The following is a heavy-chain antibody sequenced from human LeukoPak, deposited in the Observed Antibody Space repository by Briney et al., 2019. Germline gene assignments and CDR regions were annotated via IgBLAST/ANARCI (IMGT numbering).Heavy chain of an antibody. D-gene: IGHD6-19*01. CDR1: GFTFTSFW. Sequence: GGSLRLSCAASGFTFTSFWMSWVRQAPGKGLEWVANIKEDGSEKYYVDSVMGRFTISRDNAKNSQYLEMNSLRAEDTALYYCAKGHGDSSGWYLFDYWGQGTLVTVSS. CDR3: AKGHGDSSGWYLFDY. CDR2: IKEDGSEK. V-gene: IGHV3-7*03. J-gene: IGHJ4*02.